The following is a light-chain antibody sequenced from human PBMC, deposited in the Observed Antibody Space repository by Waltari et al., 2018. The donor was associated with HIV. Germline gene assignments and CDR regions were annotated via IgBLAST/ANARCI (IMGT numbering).Light chain of an antibody. Sequence: SYELTQPPSVSVSPGQTARITCSGDALPKQYAYRYQQKPGQAPVLVIYKDSERPSGIPERFSGSSSGTTVTLTISGVQAEDEADYYCQSADSSGTYYVFGTGTKVTVL. V-gene: IGLV3-25*03. CDR2: KDS. J-gene: IGLJ1*01. CDR3: QSADSSGTYYV. CDR1: ALPKQY.